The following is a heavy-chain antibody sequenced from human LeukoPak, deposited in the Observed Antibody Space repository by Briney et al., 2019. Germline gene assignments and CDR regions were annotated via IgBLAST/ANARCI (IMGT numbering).Heavy chain of an antibody. CDR2: IIHSGST. J-gene: IGHJ4*02. Sequence: PSETLSLTCAVYGGSFSGYYWSWIRQPPGKGLEWIGEIIHSGSTNYNPSLKRRVPISVDTSKDQFSLKLSTVTAADTAVYYCARAVGTAMDYYFDYWGQGTLVTVSS. CDR1: GGSFSGYY. CDR3: ARAVGTAMDYYFDY. V-gene: IGHV4-34*12. D-gene: IGHD5-18*01.